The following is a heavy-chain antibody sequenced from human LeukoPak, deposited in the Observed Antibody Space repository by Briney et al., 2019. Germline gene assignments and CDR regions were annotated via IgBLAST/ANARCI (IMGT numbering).Heavy chain of an antibody. J-gene: IGHJ5*02. Sequence: SETLSLTCTVSGGSISSYYWSWIRQPPGKGLEWIGYIYYSGSTNYNPSLKSRVTISVDTSKNQFSLKLSSVTAADTAAYYCARHLLIVVVPAAIYNWFDPWGQGTLVTVSS. V-gene: IGHV4-59*01. CDR1: GGSISSYY. CDR2: IYYSGST. D-gene: IGHD2-2*01. CDR3: ARHLLIVVVPAAIYNWFDP.